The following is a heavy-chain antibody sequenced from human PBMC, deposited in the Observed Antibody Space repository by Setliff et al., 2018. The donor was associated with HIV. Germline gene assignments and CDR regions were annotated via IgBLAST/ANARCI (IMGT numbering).Heavy chain of an antibody. D-gene: IGHD6-6*01. Sequence: SLRLSCAASGFSFSNYGMHWVRQAPGRGLEWVSIIWYDGSNKFYADSVKGRFTISRDNSKNTLYLQMNNLRVEDTAVYYCAREGSSSSWFDPWGQGTLVTVSS. CDR1: GFSFSNYG. J-gene: IGHJ5*02. CDR2: IWYDGSNK. V-gene: IGHV3-33*01. CDR3: AREGSSSSWFDP.